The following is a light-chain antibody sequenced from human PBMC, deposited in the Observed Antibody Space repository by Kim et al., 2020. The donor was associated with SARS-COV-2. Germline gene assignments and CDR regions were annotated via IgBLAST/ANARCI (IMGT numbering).Light chain of an antibody. V-gene: IGLV2-14*03. CDR2: DVS. J-gene: IGLJ1*01. CDR3: SSYTSSSTLGV. Sequence: QSITISCTGTSSDVGGYNYLSWYQQHPGKAPKLMIYDVSNRPSGVSNRFSGSKSGNTASLTISGLQAEDEADYYCSSYTSSSTLGVFGTGTKVTVL. CDR1: SSDVGGYNY.